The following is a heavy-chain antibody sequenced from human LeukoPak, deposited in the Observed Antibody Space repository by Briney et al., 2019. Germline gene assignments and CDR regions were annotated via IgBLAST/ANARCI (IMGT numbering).Heavy chain of an antibody. CDR1: GYSFSNYW. V-gene: IGHV5-51*01. CDR2: IYPGDSDV. Sequence: GESLKISCKGSGYSFSNYWIGWVRQMPGKGLEWMGIIYPGDSDVRYSPSFQGQVTISADKSISTAYLQWSSLQASDTAMYYCARQGYNSGWDRYLAYWGQGTQVTVSS. CDR3: ARQGYNSGWDRYLAY. J-gene: IGHJ4*02. D-gene: IGHD6-25*01.